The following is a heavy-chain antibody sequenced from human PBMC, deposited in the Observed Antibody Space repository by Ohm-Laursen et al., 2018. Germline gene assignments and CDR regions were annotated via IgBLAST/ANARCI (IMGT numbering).Heavy chain of an antibody. Sequence: SDTLSLTCVVSGYSISSGYYWGWIRQPPGKGLEWIGSIYHAGDTFYNPSLKSRLTISVDTSKNQFSLRLSSVTAADAAVYYCARDRRYHYGSFDYWGQGTLVTVSS. D-gene: IGHD3-10*01. CDR2: IYHAGDT. CDR3: ARDRRYHYGSFDY. CDR1: GYSISSGYY. J-gene: IGHJ4*02. V-gene: IGHV4-38-2*02.